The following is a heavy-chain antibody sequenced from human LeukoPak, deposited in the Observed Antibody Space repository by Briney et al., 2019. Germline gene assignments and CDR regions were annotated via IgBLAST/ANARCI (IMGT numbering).Heavy chain of an antibody. J-gene: IGHJ4*02. D-gene: IGHD1-26*01. CDR1: GFTFSNAW. CDR2: IKSKTDGGTT. CDR3: ARDRELLPDY. Sequence: GGSLRLSCAASGFTFSNAWMSWVRQAPGKGLEWVGRIKSKTDGGTTDYAAPVKGRFTISRDDSKNTLYLQMNSLRAEDTAVYYCARDRELLPDYWGQGTLVTVSS. V-gene: IGHV3-15*01.